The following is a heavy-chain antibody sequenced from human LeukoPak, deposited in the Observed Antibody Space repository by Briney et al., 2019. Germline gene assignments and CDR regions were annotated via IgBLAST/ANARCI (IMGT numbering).Heavy chain of an antibody. Sequence: GESLRLSCAASGFTFSSYGMHWVRQAPGKGLEWVAFIRYDGSNKYYADSVEGRFTISRDNSKNTLYLQMNSLRAEDTAVYYCAKDTRYCSSTSCSNMDVWGKGTTVTVSS. CDR2: IRYDGSNK. D-gene: IGHD2-2*01. V-gene: IGHV3-30*02. CDR3: AKDTRYCSSTSCSNMDV. CDR1: GFTFSSYG. J-gene: IGHJ6*03.